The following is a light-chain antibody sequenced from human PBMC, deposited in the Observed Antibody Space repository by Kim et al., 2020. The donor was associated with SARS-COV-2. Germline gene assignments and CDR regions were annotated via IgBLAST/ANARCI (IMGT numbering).Light chain of an antibody. V-gene: IGLV2-14*03. Sequence: QSITVSCTGTSSDIGAYNYVSWNQQHPGKAPKLMIYDVTYRPSGVSNRFSGSKSGNTASLTISGLQTDDEADYYCTSYTNSGAFVLFGGGTQLTVL. CDR3: TSYTNSGAFVL. J-gene: IGLJ2*01. CDR1: SSDIGAYNY. CDR2: DVT.